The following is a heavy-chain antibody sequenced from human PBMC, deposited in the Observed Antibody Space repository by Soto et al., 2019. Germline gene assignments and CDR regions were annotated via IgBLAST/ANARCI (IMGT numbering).Heavy chain of an antibody. CDR3: ARDKGGNPYYFDY. D-gene: IGHD2-15*01. Sequence: SETLSLTCAVSGGSISSGGYSWSWIRQPPGKGLEWIGYIYHSGSTYYNPSLKSRVTISVDRSKNQFSLKLSSVTAADTAVYYCARDKGGNPYYFDYWGQGTLVTVSS. V-gene: IGHV4-30-2*01. J-gene: IGHJ4*02. CDR1: GGSISSGGYS. CDR2: IYHSGST.